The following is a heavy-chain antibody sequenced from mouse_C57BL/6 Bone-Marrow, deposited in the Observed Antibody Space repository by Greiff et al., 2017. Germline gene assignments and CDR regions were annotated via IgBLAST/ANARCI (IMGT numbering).Heavy chain of an antibody. Sequence: VQLQQPGAELVKPGASVKLSCKASGYTFTSYWMHWVKQRPGQGLEWIGYINPSSGYTKYNQKFKDKATLTADKSSSTAYMQLSSLTYEDSAVYYCARGRALYAMDYWGQGTSVTVSS. CDR1: GYTFTSYW. CDR2: INPSSGYT. CDR3: ARGRALYAMDY. D-gene: IGHD3-1*01. J-gene: IGHJ4*01. V-gene: IGHV1-7*01.